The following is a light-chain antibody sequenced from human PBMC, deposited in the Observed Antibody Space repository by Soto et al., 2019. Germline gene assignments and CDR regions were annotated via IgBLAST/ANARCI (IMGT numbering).Light chain of an antibody. Sequence: DIQMTQSPSTLSASVGDRVTITCRASQSISSWLAWYQQKPGKAPKLLIYDASSLESGVPSRFSGSGSGTEFTLAISSLQPDDFATYYCQQYNSLITLGGGTKVAIK. V-gene: IGKV1-5*01. CDR3: QQYNSLIT. CDR1: QSISSW. J-gene: IGKJ4*01. CDR2: DAS.